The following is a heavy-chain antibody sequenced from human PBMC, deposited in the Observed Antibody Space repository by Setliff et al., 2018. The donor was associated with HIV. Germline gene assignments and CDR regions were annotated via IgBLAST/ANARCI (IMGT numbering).Heavy chain of an antibody. D-gene: IGHD2-2*01. CDR3: ATDMVGGWLRPMPDF. Sequence: ASVKVSCKVSGFTLREVSMHWVRQAPAKGLEWMGYFDPEDGETVSALKFQGRVTMTEDTSTDTAYMELSGLRSEDTAVYYCATDMVGGWLRPMPDFWGQGALVTVSS. CDR2: FDPEDGET. V-gene: IGHV1-24*01. CDR1: GFTLREVS. J-gene: IGHJ4*02.